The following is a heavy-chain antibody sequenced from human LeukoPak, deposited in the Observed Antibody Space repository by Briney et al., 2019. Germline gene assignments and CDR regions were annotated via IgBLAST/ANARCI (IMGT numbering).Heavy chain of an antibody. CDR2: INPSGGST. J-gene: IGHJ6*02. CDR1: GYTFTSYY. V-gene: IGHV1-46*01. D-gene: IGHD3-10*01. CDR3: ARTWFGELLPDYYYGMDV. Sequence: ASVKVSCKASGYTFTSYYMHWVRQAPGQGLEWMGIINPSGGSTSYAQKFQGRVTMTRDTSTSTVYMELSSLRSEDTAVYYCARTWFGELLPDYYYGMDVWGQGTTVTVSS.